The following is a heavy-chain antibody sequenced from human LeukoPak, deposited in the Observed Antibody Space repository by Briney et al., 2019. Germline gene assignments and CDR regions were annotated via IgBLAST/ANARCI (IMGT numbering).Heavy chain of an antibody. CDR1: GYTFTGYY. Sequence: ASVKVSCKASGYTFTGYYMHWVRQAPGQGLEWMGWIDPKSGGTNYAQKFQGRVTMTRDTSISTAYLQWSSLKASDTAMYYCARPTDYYDFVWGAFDIWGQGTMVTVSS. CDR3: ARPTDYYDFVWGAFDI. D-gene: IGHD3-22*01. J-gene: IGHJ3*02. CDR2: IDPKSGGT. V-gene: IGHV1-2*02.